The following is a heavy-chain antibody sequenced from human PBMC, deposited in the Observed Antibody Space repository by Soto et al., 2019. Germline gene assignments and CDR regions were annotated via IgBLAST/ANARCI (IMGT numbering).Heavy chain of an antibody. CDR1: GGSISNYY. CDR2: IHYSGST. CDR3: ASQHYYDSSGYYVVY. Sequence: SETLSLTCTVSGGSISNYYWTWIRQPPGKGLEWIGYIHYSGSTNYDSSLQSRVTISIDTSKNQFSLKLSSVTATDTAVYYCASQHYYDSSGYYVVYWGQGTLVTVSS. V-gene: IGHV4-59*08. J-gene: IGHJ4*02. D-gene: IGHD3-22*01.